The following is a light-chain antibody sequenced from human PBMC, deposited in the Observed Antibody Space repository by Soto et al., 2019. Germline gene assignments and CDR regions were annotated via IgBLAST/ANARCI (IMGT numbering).Light chain of an antibody. V-gene: IGKV4-1*01. CDR1: PTLLYFANNLNY. J-gene: IGKJ1*01. CDR2: WAS. Sequence: IVITPSPGSLALSLGEGATINCKSSPTLLYFANNLNYLAWYQQKPGQPPRLLIYWASTRESGVPDRFSGSGSGTDFTLTISSLQAEDVAVYYCQQYINDLPAFGQGTKVDIK. CDR3: QQYINDLPA.